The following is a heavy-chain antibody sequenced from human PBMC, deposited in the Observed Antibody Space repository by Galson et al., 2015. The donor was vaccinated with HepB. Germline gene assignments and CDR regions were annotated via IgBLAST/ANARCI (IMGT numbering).Heavy chain of an antibody. CDR3: ARQGVMDV. Sequence: QSGAEVTKPGESLRISCKGSGYNFASYWITWVRQMPGKGLEWMGRVDPSDSYTVYSPSFQGHVTISIDKSNSTVYLEWSSLEASDTAMYYCARQGVMDVWGQGTTVIVSS. J-gene: IGHJ6*02. V-gene: IGHV5-10-1*01. CDR1: GYNFASYW. D-gene: IGHD2-8*01. CDR2: VDPSDSYT.